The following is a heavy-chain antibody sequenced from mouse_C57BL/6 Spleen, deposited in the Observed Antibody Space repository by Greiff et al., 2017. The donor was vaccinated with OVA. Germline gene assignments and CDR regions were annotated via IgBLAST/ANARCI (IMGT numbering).Heavy chain of an antibody. CDR2: INYDGSST. CDR1: GFTFSDYY. Sequence: EVKLVESEGGLVQPGRSMKLSCTASGFTFSDYYMAWVRQVPEKGLEWVANINYDGSSTYYLDSLKSRFIISRDNAKNILYLQMSSLKSEDTATYYCARVWDRGYFDVWGTGTTVTVSS. V-gene: IGHV5-16*01. J-gene: IGHJ1*03. D-gene: IGHD1-1*02. CDR3: ARVWDRGYFDV.